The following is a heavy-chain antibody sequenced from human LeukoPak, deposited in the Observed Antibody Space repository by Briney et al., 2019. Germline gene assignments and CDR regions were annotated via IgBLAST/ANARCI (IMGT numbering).Heavy chain of an antibody. Sequence: ASVTVSCKVSGYSFPTFGLSGVQPAPGQGLTWMGWITTYHGHTEYAQQFQGRVTVTTDTSAATVYMELRSLNSDDTAVEYCVRDVGQDIVGVPDAPSFDYWGQGSLVIVSS. CDR1: GYSFPTFG. D-gene: IGHD2-15*01. CDR3: VRDVGQDIVGVPDAPSFDY. J-gene: IGHJ4*02. V-gene: IGHV1-18*01. CDR2: ITTYHGHT.